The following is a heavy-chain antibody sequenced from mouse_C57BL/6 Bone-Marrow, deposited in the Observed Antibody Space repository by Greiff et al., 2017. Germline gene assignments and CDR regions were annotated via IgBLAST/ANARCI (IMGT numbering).Heavy chain of an antibody. CDR2: IYPRSGNT. V-gene: IGHV1-81*01. D-gene: IGHD2-4*01. CDR1: GYTFTSYG. Sequence: QVQLQQSGAELARPGASVKLSCKASGYTFTSYGISWVKQRTGQGLEWIGEIYPRSGNTYYNEKFKGKATLTADKSSSTAYMQLSSLTSEDSAIYFCARDDYADWYFDVWGTGTTVTVSS. J-gene: IGHJ1*03. CDR3: ARDDYADWYFDV.